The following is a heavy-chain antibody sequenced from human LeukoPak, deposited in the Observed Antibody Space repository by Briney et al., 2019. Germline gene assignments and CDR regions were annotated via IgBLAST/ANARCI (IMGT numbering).Heavy chain of an antibody. J-gene: IGHJ6*02. CDR2: TYYRSKWYN. CDR1: GDSVSSNSAA. D-gene: IGHD6-13*01. CDR3: ARISGYSSSWYESLQRYYGMDV. Sequence: SQTLSLTCAISGDSVSSNSAAWNWIRQSPSRGLEWLGRTYYRSKWYNDYAVPVKSRITINPDTSKNQFSLQLNSVTPEDTAVYYCARISGYSSSWYESLQRYYGMDVWGQGTTVTVSS. V-gene: IGHV6-1*01.